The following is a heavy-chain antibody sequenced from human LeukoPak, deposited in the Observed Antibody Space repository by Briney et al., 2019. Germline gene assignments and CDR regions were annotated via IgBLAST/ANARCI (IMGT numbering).Heavy chain of an antibody. D-gene: IGHD2-15*01. Sequence: GGSLRRSCAASGFTFSSYAMSWVRQAPGMGLEWVSGISGSGGSTYYADSVKGRFTISRDNSKNTLYLQMNSLRAEDTAVYYCAKAERYCSGGSCYPSFDSWGQGTLVTVSS. CDR3: AKAERYCSGGSCYPSFDS. J-gene: IGHJ4*02. CDR2: ISGSGGST. V-gene: IGHV3-23*01. CDR1: GFTFSSYA.